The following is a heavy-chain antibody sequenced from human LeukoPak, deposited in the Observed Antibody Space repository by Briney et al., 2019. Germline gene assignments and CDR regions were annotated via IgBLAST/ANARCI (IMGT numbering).Heavy chain of an antibody. D-gene: IGHD3-22*01. Sequence: PVKVSCKASGGTVSSYAISWVRQAPGQGLEWRGGIIPIFGTANYAQKFQGRVTITADKSTSTAYMELSSLRSEDTAVYYCARVRAPKKFYYDSSGIDAFDIWGQGTMVTVSS. CDR2: IIPIFGTA. J-gene: IGHJ3*02. CDR3: ARVRAPKKFYYDSSGIDAFDI. V-gene: IGHV1-69*06. CDR1: GGTVSSYA.